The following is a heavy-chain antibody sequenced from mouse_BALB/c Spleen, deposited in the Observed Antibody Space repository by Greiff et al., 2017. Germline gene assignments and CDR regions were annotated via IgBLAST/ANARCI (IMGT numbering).Heavy chain of an antibody. CDR3: AREDYYRALYAMDY. Sequence: DVQLQESGPGLVKPSQSLSLTCSVTGYSITSGYYWNWIRQFPGNKLEWMGYISYDGSNNYNPSLKNRISITRDTSKNQFFLKLNSVTAEDTATYYCAREDYYRALYAMDYWGQGTSVTVSS. V-gene: IGHV3-6*02. D-gene: IGHD2-14*01. J-gene: IGHJ4*01. CDR1: GYSITSGYY. CDR2: ISYDGSN.